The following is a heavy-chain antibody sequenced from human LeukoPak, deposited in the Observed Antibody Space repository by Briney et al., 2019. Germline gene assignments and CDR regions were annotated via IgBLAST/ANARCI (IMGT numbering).Heavy chain of an antibody. CDR2: IYYSGST. V-gene: IGHV4-59*06. Sequence: SETLSLTCTVSGGSISSYYWTWIRQHPGKGPEWIGYIYYSGSTYFNPPLKTRATMSVDTSKNQFSLKLSSVTAADTAVYYCARGHDGGLGYWGQGTLVTVSS. D-gene: IGHD4-23*01. J-gene: IGHJ4*02. CDR3: ARGHDGGLGY. CDR1: GGSISSYY.